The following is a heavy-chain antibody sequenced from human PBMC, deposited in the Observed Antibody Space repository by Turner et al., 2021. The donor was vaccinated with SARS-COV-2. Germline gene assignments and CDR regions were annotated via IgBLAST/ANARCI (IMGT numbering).Heavy chain of an antibody. CDR2: ISYDGSNK. Sequence: QVQLVEPGGGVVQPGRSLRLSCAASGFTFSTYVMHWVRQDPGKGLEWVALISYDGSNKYYADSVKGRFNISRDNSKNTLYLQMNSLRAEDTAVYYCAKMMFGGWSGFDYWGQGTLVTVSS. CDR3: AKMMFGGWSGFDY. CDR1: GFTFSTYV. D-gene: IGHD3-10*02. V-gene: IGHV3-30*18. J-gene: IGHJ4*02.